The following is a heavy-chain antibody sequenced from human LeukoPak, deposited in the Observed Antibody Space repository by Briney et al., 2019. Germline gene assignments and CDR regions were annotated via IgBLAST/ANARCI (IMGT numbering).Heavy chain of an antibody. CDR2: INHSGST. CDR3: ARGQWLVRYFDY. V-gene: IGHV4-38-2*02. J-gene: IGHJ4*02. Sequence: PSETLSLTCTVSGYSISSGYYWGWIRQPPGKGLEWIGEINHSGSTNYNPSLKSRVTISVDTSKNQFSLKLSSVTAADTAVYYRARGQWLVRYFDYWGQGSLVTVSS. D-gene: IGHD6-19*01. CDR1: GYSISSGYY.